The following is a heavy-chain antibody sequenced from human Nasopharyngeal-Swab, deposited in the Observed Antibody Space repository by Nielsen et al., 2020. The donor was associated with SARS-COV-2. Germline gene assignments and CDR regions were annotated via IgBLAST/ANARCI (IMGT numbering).Heavy chain of an antibody. J-gene: IGHJ6*02. CDR3: ATRPRLGGDLNYYYYGMDV. Sequence: SVKVSCKVSGYTLTELSMHWVRQAPGQGLEWMGGIIPILGIANYAQKFQGRVTITADKSTSTAYMELSSLRSEDTAVYYCATRPRLGGDLNYYYYGMDVWGQGTTVTVSS. CDR2: IIPILGIA. V-gene: IGHV1-69*10. CDR1: GYTLTELS. D-gene: IGHD2-21*02.